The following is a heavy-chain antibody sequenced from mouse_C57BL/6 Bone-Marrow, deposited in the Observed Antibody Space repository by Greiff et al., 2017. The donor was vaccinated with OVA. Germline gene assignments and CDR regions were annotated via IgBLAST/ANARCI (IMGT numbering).Heavy chain of an antibody. V-gene: IGHV1-84*01. CDR1: GYTFTDYY. D-gene: IGHD1-1*01. CDR3: ARSGYYYGSSYAAMDY. Sequence: QVQLQQSGPELVKPGASVKISCKASGYTFTDYYINWVKQRPGQGLEWIGWIYPGSGNTKYNEKFKGKATLTVETSSSTAYMQLSSLTSEDSAVYFCARSGYYYGSSYAAMDYWGQGTSVTVSS. CDR2: IYPGSGNT. J-gene: IGHJ4*01.